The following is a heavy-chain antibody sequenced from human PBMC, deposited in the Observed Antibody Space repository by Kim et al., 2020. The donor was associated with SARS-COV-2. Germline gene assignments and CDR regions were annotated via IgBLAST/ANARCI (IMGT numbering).Heavy chain of an antibody. D-gene: IGHD4-4*01. CDR2: GK. J-gene: IGHJ4*02. CDR3: ARAISNALDY. Sequence: GKNYAKKFQGRVTMTRDPSISTSYMELSRLRSDDTAGYYCARAISNALDYWGQGTLVTVSS. V-gene: IGHV1-2*02.